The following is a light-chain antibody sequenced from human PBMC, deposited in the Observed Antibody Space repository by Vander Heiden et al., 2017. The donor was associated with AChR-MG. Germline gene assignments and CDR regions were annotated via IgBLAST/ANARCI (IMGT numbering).Light chain of an antibody. J-gene: IGLJ2*01. Sequence: SYELTQPPSVSVSPGQTAGITCSGDKLGEKYACWYQQKPGQSPVLVIYQDSKRPSGIPERFAGSNSGNTATLTISGTQAMDEADYYCQAWDSSTVIFGGGTKLTVL. CDR2: QDS. V-gene: IGLV3-1*01. CDR3: QAWDSSTVI. CDR1: KLGEKY.